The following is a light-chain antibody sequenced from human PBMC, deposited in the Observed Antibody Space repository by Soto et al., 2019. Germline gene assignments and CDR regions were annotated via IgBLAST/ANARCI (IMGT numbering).Light chain of an antibody. CDR1: QSINNL. Sequence: DVQMTQSPSTLSASVGDRVTITCRASQSINNLLAWYQQKPGKAPKFLIYDVSTLESGVPSRFSGSGSGTEFTLTISSLQPEDFATYFCQHYRRNTWSFGPGTKVDI. CDR2: DVS. CDR3: QHYRRNTWS. V-gene: IGKV1-5*01. J-gene: IGKJ1*01.